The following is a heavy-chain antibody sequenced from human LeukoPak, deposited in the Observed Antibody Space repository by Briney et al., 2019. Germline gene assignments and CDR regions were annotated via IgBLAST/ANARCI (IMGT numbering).Heavy chain of an antibody. V-gene: IGHV3-48*04. D-gene: IGHD2-8*01. J-gene: IGHJ4*02. Sequence: GGSLRLSCAASGFIFTTYGMNWVRQAPGKGLEWVSYISRDSATTYYADSVKGRFSISRDNAKNSLFLQMNSLGAEDTAVYYCVRSLFDRLMRDWGQGTLVTVSS. CDR3: VRSLFDRLMRD. CDR1: GFIFTTYG. CDR2: ISRDSATT.